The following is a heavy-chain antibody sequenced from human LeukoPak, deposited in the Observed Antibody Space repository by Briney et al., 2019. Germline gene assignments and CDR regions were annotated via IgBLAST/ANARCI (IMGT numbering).Heavy chain of an antibody. D-gene: IGHD5-18*01. V-gene: IGHV4-34*01. CDR3: ARGAPAMVGGIDY. Sequence: PSETLSLTCAVYGGSFSGYYWTWIRQPPGKGLEWIGEINHSGSTNYNPSLKSRVTISVDTSKNQFSLKLSSVTAADTAVYYCARGAPAMVGGIDYWGQGTLVTVSS. CDR2: INHSGST. CDR1: GGSFSGYY. J-gene: IGHJ4*02.